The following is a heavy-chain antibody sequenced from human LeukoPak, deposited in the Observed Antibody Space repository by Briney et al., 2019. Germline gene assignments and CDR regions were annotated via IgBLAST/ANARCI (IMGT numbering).Heavy chain of an antibody. CDR2: IYYSGST. CDR1: GGSISSSSYY. V-gene: IGHV4-39*01. Sequence: PSETLSLTCTVSGGSISSSSYYWGWIRQPPGKGLEWIGSIYYSGSTYYNPSLKSRVTISVDTSKNQFSLKLSSVTAADTAVYYCARHIVAMITGVDYWGQGTLVTVSS. D-gene: IGHD5-12*01. CDR3: ARHIVAMITGVDY. J-gene: IGHJ4*02.